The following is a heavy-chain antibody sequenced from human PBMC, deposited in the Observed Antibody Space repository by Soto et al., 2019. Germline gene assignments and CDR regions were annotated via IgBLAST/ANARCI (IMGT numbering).Heavy chain of an antibody. CDR3: ASLTSPYNWSYPRGYYYGMDV. D-gene: IGHD1-7*01. J-gene: IGHJ6*02. Sequence: QVQLVESGGGVVQPGRSLRLSCAASGFTFSSYAMHWVRQAPGKGLEWVAVISYDGSNKYYADSVKGRFTISRDNSKNTLYLQMNSLRAEDTAVYYCASLTSPYNWSYPRGYYYGMDVWGQGTTVTVSS. CDR2: ISYDGSNK. V-gene: IGHV3-30-3*01. CDR1: GFTFSSYA.